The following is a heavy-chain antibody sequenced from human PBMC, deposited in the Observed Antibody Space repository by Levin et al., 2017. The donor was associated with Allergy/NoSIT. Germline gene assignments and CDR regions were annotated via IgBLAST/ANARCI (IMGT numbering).Heavy chain of an antibody. Sequence: GGSLRLSCAASGFTFSNYFMSWVRQAPDKGLEWVANIKQDGSEKYYVDSVKGRFTISRDNAKNSLYLQMNSLRAEDTAVYYCARDRWYQLPPGTWSYYGMDVWGQGTTVIVSS. D-gene: IGHD2-2*01. CDR3: ARDRWYQLPPGTWSYYGMDV. CDR2: IKQDGSEK. J-gene: IGHJ6*02. V-gene: IGHV3-7*04. CDR1: GFTFSNYF.